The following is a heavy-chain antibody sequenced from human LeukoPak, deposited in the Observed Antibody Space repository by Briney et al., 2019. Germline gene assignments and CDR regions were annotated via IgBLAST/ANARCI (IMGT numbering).Heavy chain of an antibody. J-gene: IGHJ4*02. Sequence: PSETLSLTCAVSGGSISSGGYSWSWIRQPPGKGLEWIGEINHSGSTNYNPSLKSRVTISVDTSKNQFSLKLSSVTAADTAVYYCARHGYGTPQSSVWFDYWGQGTLVTVSS. V-gene: IGHV4-30-2*01. CDR1: GGSISSGGYS. CDR3: ARHGYGTPQSSVWFDY. D-gene: IGHD6-13*01. CDR2: INHSGST.